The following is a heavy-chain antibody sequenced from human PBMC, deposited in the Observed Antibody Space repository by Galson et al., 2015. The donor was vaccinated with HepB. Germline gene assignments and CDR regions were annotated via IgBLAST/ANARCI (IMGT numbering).Heavy chain of an antibody. V-gene: IGHV1-18*01. CDR3: ARGYSSGLTTSYYYGMDV. CDR1: GYTFISYG. J-gene: IGHJ6*02. Sequence: SVKVSCKASGYTFISYGITRVRQAPGQGLEWLGWISTFNGNTNYAQKLQGRVTMTTDTSTSTAYMDLRSLRSDDTAVYYCARGYSSGLTTSYYYGMDVWGQGTTVTVSS. CDR2: ISTFNGNT. D-gene: IGHD6-19*01.